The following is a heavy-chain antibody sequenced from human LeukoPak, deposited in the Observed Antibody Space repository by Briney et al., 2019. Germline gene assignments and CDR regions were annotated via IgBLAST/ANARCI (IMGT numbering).Heavy chain of an antibody. J-gene: IGHJ4*02. V-gene: IGHV4-39*01. CDR1: GGSISSSSYY. CDR2: TYYGGNT. CDR3: AAAFDY. Sequence: PSETLSLTCTVSGGSISSSSYYWGWIRQPPGKGLEWIGNTYYGGNTHYNPSLKSRISISVDTSENQFSLELSSVTAADTAVYYCAAAFDYWGQGTLVTVSS. D-gene: IGHD6-25*01.